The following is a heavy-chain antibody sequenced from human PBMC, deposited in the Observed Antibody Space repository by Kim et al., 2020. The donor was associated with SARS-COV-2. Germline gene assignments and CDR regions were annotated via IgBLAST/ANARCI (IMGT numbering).Heavy chain of an antibody. D-gene: IGHD3-22*01. CDR3: AKDPVHYYDSSGYFDY. J-gene: IGHJ4*02. V-gene: IGHV3-23*01. Sequence: SVKGRFTISRDNSKNTLYLQMNSLRAEDTAVYYCAKDPVHYYDSSGYFDYWGQGTLVTVSS.